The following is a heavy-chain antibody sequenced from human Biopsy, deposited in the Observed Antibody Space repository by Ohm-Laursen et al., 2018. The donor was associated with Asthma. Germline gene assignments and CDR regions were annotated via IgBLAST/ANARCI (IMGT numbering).Heavy chain of an antibody. CDR1: GITFSSSG. J-gene: IGHJ4*02. D-gene: IGHD5-18*01. CDR2: ISMDGNVK. Sequence: SLRLSCAAPGITFSSSGMHWVRQAPGKGLEWVAFISMDGNVKNYADSVKGRFTISRDNSKTTVYLQMDSLRAEDTAVYFGAKDKGRNSIDYWGQGTLVTVSS. CDR3: AKDKGRNSIDY. V-gene: IGHV3-30*18.